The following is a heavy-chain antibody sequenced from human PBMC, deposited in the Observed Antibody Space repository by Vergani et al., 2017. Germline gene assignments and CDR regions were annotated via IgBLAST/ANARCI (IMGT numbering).Heavy chain of an antibody. CDR1: GYTFTSYY. J-gene: IGHJ5*02. CDR3: AQQCSSTSCPMWGFDP. Sequence: QVQLVQSGAEVKKPGASVKVSCKASGYTFTSYYMHWVRQAPGQGLEWMGIINPSGGSTSYAQKFQGRVTMTRDTSTSTAYMELSSLRSEDTAVYYCAQQCSSTSCPMWGFDPWGQGTLVTVSS. D-gene: IGHD2-2*01. CDR2: INPSGGST. V-gene: IGHV1-46*01.